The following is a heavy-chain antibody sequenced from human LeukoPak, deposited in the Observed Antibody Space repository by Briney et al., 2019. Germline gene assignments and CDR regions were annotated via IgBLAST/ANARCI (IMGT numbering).Heavy chain of an antibody. D-gene: IGHD2-2*02. CDR3: ARDIVVVPAAIPSSGGADY. CDR1: GYTFTGYY. Sequence: ASVKVSCKASGYTFTGYYMHWVRQAPGQGLEWMGWINPNSGGTNYAQKFQGRVTMTRDTSISTAYMELSRLRSDDTAVYYCARDIVVVPAAIPSSGGADYWGQGTLVTVSS. V-gene: IGHV1-2*02. CDR2: INPNSGGT. J-gene: IGHJ4*02.